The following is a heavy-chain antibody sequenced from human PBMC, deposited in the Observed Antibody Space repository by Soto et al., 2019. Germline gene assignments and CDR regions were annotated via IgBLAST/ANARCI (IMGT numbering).Heavy chain of an antibody. J-gene: IGHJ4*02. CDR2: ISGVRDYI. D-gene: IGHD3-10*01. Sequence: GGSLRLSCAASGFTFSYYPLHWVRRAPGKGLEWVSSISGVRDYIRYADSVKGRFAISRDNAKTSLYLQMNSLTAEDTAVYYCAREGVHNYTEYYFDYWGQGTLVAVSS. V-gene: IGHV3-21*06. CDR1: GFTFSYYP. CDR3: AREGVHNYTEYYFDY.